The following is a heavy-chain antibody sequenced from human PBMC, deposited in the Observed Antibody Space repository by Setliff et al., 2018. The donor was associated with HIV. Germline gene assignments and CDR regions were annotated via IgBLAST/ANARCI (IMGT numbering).Heavy chain of an antibody. CDR3: ATHVLERQSPMIALRRVAYFEV. V-gene: IGHV4-39*01. Sequence: NPSETLSLTCIVSGASFRRANDYWGWVRQPPGKGLEWIASIYYNGDTDYNPSLKSRVTMSVDADKGQFSLKLSSVTAADTAVYYCATHVLERQSPMIALRRVAYFEVWGRGTQVTVSS. D-gene: IGHD3-22*01. J-gene: IGHJ2*01. CDR2: IYYNGDT. CDR1: GASFRRANDY.